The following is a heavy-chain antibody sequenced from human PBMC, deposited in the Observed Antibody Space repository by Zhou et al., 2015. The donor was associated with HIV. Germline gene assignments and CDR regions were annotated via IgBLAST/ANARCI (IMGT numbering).Heavy chain of an antibody. CDR3: ARGGGCSSTSCYSLYYYYYMDV. D-gene: IGHD2-2*01. J-gene: IGHJ6*03. V-gene: IGHV1-69*01. Sequence: QVQLVQSGAEVKKPGSSVKVSCKASGGTFSSYAISWVRQAPGQGLEWMGGIIPIFGTANYAQKFQGRVTITADESTSTAYMELSSLRSEDTAVYYCARGGGCSSTSCYSLYYYYYMDVWGKGTTVTVSS. CDR2: IIPIFGTA. CDR1: GGTFSSYA.